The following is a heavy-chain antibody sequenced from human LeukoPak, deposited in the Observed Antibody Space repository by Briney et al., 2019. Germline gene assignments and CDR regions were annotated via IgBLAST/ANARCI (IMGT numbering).Heavy chain of an antibody. CDR1: GFTFSSYW. D-gene: IGHD2-15*01. CDR2: INSDGSST. J-gene: IGHJ6*03. V-gene: IGHV3-74*01. CDR3: AKFAPATTSSDYYYYMDV. Sequence: GGSLRLSCAASGFTFSSYWMHWVRQAPGKGLVWVSRINSDGSSTSYADSVKGRFTISRDNAKNTLYLQMNSLRAEDTAVYYCAKFAPATTSSDYYYYMDVWGKGTTVTVSS.